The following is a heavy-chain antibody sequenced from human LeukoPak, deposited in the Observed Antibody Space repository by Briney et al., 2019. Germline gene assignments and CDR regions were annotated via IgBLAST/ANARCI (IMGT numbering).Heavy chain of an antibody. Sequence: GGSLRLSCAASGFTFSSYWMSWVRQAPGKGLEWVANIKQDGSEKYYVDSVKGRFTISRDNAKNSLYLQMNSLRAEDTAVYYCARETLYYDFWSGYYNYYYYYYMDVWGKGTTVTVSS. V-gene: IGHV3-7*01. CDR3: ARETLYYDFWSGYYNYYYYYYMDV. CDR2: IKQDGSEK. J-gene: IGHJ6*03. D-gene: IGHD3-3*01. CDR1: GFTFSSYW.